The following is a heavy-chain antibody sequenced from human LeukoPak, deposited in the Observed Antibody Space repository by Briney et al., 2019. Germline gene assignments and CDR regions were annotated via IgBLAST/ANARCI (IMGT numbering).Heavy chain of an antibody. CDR2: IASDGSST. CDR1: GFTFSSYW. J-gene: IGHJ4*02. CDR3: ARGRPHGNDY. D-gene: IGHD4-23*01. Sequence: PGRSLRLSCAASGFTFSSYWMNWVRQAPGKGLVWVSRIASDGSSTTYADSVKGRFSIPRDNAKNTLYLQMNSLRVEDTAVYYCARGRPHGNDYWGQGTLVTVSS. V-gene: IGHV3-74*01.